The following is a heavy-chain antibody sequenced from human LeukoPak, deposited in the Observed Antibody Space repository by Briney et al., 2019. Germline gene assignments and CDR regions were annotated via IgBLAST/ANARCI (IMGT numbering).Heavy chain of an antibody. CDR1: GFTFSSYG. CDR3: AKAPFGWSGSYYGDHAFDI. Sequence: PGRSLRLSCAASGFTFSSYGMHWVRQAPGKGLEWVAVISYDGSNKYYADSVKGRFTISRDNSKNTLYLQMNSLRAEDTAVYYCAKAPFGWSGSYYGDHAFDIWGQGTMVTVSS. D-gene: IGHD1-26*01. CDR2: ISYDGSNK. J-gene: IGHJ3*02. V-gene: IGHV3-30*18.